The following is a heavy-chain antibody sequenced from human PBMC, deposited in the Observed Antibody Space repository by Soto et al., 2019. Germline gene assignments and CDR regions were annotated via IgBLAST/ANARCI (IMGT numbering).Heavy chain of an antibody. CDR1: GGSFSGYY. CDR2: INHSGST. CDR3: AASGGSSWYFDY. D-gene: IGHD6-13*01. Sequence: NPSETLSLTCAVYGGSFSGYYWSWIRQPPGKGLEWIGEINHSGSTNYNPSLKSRVTISVDTSKNQFSLKLSSVTAADTAVYYCAASGGSSWYFDYWGQGTLVTVSS. V-gene: IGHV4-34*01. J-gene: IGHJ4*02.